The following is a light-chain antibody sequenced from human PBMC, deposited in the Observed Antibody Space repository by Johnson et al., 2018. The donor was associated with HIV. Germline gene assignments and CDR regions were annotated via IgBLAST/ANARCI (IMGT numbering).Light chain of an antibody. CDR2: DNN. CDR1: SCDIGNNY. CDR3: GTWDSGLSAGNV. Sequence: QSVLTQPPSVSAAPGQKVTISCSGSSCDIGNNYVSWHQQLPGTAPKLLIYDNNNRSSGIPDRISGSKSGTSATLGITRLQTGDEADDYFGTWDSGLSAGNVFGTGTKVTGL. V-gene: IGLV1-51*01. J-gene: IGLJ1*01.